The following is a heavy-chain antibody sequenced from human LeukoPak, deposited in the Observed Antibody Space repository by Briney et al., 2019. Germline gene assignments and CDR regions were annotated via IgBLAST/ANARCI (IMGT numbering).Heavy chain of an antibody. Sequence: PSETLSLTCTVSGGSISSSTYYWGWIRQPPGKGLEWIGSISYSGTTYYNPSLKSRVTISVDTSKNQFSLKLSSVTAADTAVYYCATQHAGVVILGNVPRPFDYWGQGTLVTVSS. J-gene: IGHJ4*02. CDR1: GGSISSSTYY. D-gene: IGHD3-3*01. V-gene: IGHV4-39*01. CDR3: ATQHAGVVILGNVPRPFDY. CDR2: ISYSGTT.